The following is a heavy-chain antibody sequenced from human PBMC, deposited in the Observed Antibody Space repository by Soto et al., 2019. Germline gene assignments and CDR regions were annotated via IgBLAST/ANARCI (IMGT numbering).Heavy chain of an antibody. CDR1: GGSISSYY. D-gene: IGHD1-1*01. V-gene: IGHV4-59*08. J-gene: IGHJ4*02. CDR3: ARHYPIGNHWNYFVY. CDR2: IFYSGIT. Sequence: PSETLSLTCTVSGGSISSYYWGWIRQPPGKGLEWIGYIFYSGITNYNPSLESRVTISVDTSKNQFSLKVNSVTAADTSVYYCARHYPIGNHWNYFVYCCQATLVTVST.